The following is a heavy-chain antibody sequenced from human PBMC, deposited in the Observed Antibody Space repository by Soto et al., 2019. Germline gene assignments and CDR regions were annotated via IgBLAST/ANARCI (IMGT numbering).Heavy chain of an antibody. D-gene: IGHD6-19*01. CDR3: VRVKGVADNLPRGDY. CDR1: GFSLRPYS. J-gene: IGHJ4*02. V-gene: IGHV3-48*02. CDR2: ITTTSSTK. Sequence: EVQLVESGGGVIQPGGSLRLSCAASGFSLRPYSMNWVRQAPGKGLEWISYITTTSSTKYYADSVKGRFTISRDNAKNSLYLQMDSLRHEDTAVYYCVRVKGVADNLPRGDYWGPGTLVTVSS.